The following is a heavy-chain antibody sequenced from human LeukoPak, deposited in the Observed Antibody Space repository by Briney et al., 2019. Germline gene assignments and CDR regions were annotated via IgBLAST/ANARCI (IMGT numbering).Heavy chain of an antibody. CDR1: GGSISSYY. CDR2: INHSGST. D-gene: IGHD3-9*01. V-gene: IGHV4-34*01. J-gene: IGHJ4*02. CDR3: ARGGYDILTGYPIDY. Sequence: SETLSLTCTVSGGSISSYYWSWIRQPPGKGLEWIGEINHSGSTNYNPSLKSRVTISVDTSKNQFSLKLSSVTAADTAVYYCARGGYDILTGYPIDYWGQGTLVTVSS.